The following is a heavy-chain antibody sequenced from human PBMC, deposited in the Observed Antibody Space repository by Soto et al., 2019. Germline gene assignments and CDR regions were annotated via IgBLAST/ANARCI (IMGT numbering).Heavy chain of an antibody. CDR3: ARVNNPVFGVVIIRYYYFDY. CDR2: IIPIFGTA. CDR1: GGTFSSYA. D-gene: IGHD3-3*01. Sequence: SVKVSCKASGGTFSSYAISWVRQAPGQGLEWMGGIIPIFGTANYAQKFQGRVTITADESTSTAYMELSSLRSEDTAVYYCARVNNPVFGVVIIRYYYFDYWGQGTLVTVSS. V-gene: IGHV1-69*13. J-gene: IGHJ4*02.